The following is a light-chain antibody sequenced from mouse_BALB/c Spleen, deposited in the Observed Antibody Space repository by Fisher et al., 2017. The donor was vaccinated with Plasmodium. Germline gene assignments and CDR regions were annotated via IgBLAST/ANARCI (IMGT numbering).Light chain of an antibody. Sequence: DIVLTQTPATLSVTPGDRVSLSCRASQSISNYLHWYQQKSHESPRLLISYSSQSISGIPSRFSGSGSGTDFTLKISRVEAEDLGVYFCSQSTHLPLTFGAGTKLELK. CDR3: SQSTHLPLT. CDR1: QSISNY. V-gene: IGKV5-45*01. J-gene: IGKJ5*01. CDR2: YSS.